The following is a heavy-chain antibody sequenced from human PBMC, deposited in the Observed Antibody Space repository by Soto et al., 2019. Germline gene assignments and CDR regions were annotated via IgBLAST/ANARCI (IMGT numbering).Heavy chain of an antibody. V-gene: IGHV1-69*13. CDR3: AREGSGYNF. CDR1: GGSFSNFG. Sequence: SVKVSWKASGGSFSNFGISWVRQAPGQGLEWMGGIVPVFGRPNYAQRFRGRLTITADESTSTGYMELISLRSDDTAVYYCAREGSGYNFWGQGTQVTVYS. D-gene: IGHD5-12*01. CDR2: IVPVFGRP. J-gene: IGHJ4*02.